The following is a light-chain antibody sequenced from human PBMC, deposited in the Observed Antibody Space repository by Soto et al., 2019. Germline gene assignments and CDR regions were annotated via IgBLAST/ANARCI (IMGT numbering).Light chain of an antibody. CDR2: DAS. V-gene: IGKV3-20*01. Sequence: EIVLTQSPGTLSLSPGERATLSCRASQSVRNNYLAWYQQKPGQAPRFLIYDASSRATGIPDRFSGSGSGTAFTLTISRLEPEDVAVYYCQQYGRAPLTFGGGTKVEVK. J-gene: IGKJ4*01. CDR1: QSVRNNY. CDR3: QQYGRAPLT.